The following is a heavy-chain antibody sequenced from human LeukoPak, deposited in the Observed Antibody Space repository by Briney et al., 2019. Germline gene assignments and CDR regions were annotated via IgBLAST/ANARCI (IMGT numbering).Heavy chain of an antibody. Sequence: ASVKVSCKASGYTFTSYDINWVRQATGQGLEWMGWMNPNSGNAGYAQKFQGRVTMTRNSSISTAYMELSSLRSEDTAVYYCALYYYGSGSYYTNWFDPWGQGTLVTVSS. D-gene: IGHD3-10*01. CDR1: GYTFTSYD. CDR3: ALYYYGSGSYYTNWFDP. J-gene: IGHJ5*02. CDR2: MNPNSGNA. V-gene: IGHV1-8*01.